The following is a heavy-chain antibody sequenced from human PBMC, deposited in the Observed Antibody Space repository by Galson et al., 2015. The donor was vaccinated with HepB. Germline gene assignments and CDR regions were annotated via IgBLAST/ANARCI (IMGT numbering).Heavy chain of an antibody. V-gene: IGHV4-61*02. CDR3: ARGETGWLYGTGSRLDY. CDR2: IYSRGTT. Sequence: TLSLTCTVSGGSISSGTYYWNWIRQPAVKGLEWLGRIYSRGTTNYRPPLEGRLAILVDTSQNPFPLRLNSVTASDTAVYYCARGETGWLYGTGSRLDYWGQGILVTVSS. J-gene: IGHJ4*02. CDR1: GGSISSGTYY. D-gene: IGHD3-10*01.